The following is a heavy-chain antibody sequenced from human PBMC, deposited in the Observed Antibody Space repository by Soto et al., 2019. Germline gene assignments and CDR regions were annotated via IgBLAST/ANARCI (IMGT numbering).Heavy chain of an antibody. D-gene: IGHD3-22*01. CDR2: FDPEDGET. J-gene: IGHJ4*02. Sequence: ASVKVSCKVSGYTLTELSMHWVRQAPGKGLEWMGGFDPEDGETIYAQKFQGRVTMTEDTSTDTAYMELSSLRSEDTAVYYCATDWSSGYIFDYRGQGTLVTVSS. CDR1: GYTLTELS. V-gene: IGHV1-24*01. CDR3: ATDWSSGYIFDY.